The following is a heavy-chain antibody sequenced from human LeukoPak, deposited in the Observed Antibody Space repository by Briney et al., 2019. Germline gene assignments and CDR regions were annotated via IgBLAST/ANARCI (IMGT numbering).Heavy chain of an antibody. CDR2: IKQDGSEK. CDR3: AQECVDSSGYYSVPNYFNP. J-gene: IGHJ5*02. CDR1: GFTFSSYW. Sequence: GGSLRLSCAASGFTFSSYWMSWVRQAPGKGLEWVANIKQDGSEKYYVDSVKGRFTISRDNAKNSLYLQMNSLRAEDTAVYYCAQECVDSSGYYSVPNYFNPWGQGTLVTVSS. V-gene: IGHV3-7*01. D-gene: IGHD3-22*01.